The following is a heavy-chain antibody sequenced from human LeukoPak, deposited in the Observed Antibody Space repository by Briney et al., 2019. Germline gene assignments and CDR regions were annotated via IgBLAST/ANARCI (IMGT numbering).Heavy chain of an antibody. CDR2: IYYSGST. J-gene: IGHJ5*02. V-gene: IGHV4-59*08. CDR1: GASTSSNY. CDR3: ARLPGTRRFDP. Sequence: SECLSLTCTVSGASTSSNYWSWIRQPPGKGLEWIGYIYYSGSTNYNPSLKSRVTISVDTSKNQFSLKLRSVTAADTAVYYCARLPGTRRFDPWGQGTLVIVSS. D-gene: IGHD2-2*01.